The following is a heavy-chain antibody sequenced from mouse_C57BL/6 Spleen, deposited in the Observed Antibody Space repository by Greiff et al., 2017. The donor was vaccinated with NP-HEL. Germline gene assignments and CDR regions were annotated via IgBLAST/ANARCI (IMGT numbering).Heavy chain of an antibody. CDR1: GFNIKDDY. J-gene: IGHJ3*01. CDR3: TTRGASGTPFAY. D-gene: IGHD4-1*01. CDR2: IDPENGDT. V-gene: IGHV14-4*01. Sequence: VQLQQSGAELVRPGASVKLSCTASGFNIKDDYMHWVKQRPEQGLEWIGWIDPENGDTEYASKFQGKATITADTSSNTAYLQLSSLTSEDTAVYYCTTRGASGTPFAYWGQGTLVTVSA.